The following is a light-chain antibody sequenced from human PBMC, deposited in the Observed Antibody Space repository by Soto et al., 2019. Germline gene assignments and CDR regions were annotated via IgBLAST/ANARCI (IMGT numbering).Light chain of an antibody. J-gene: IGKJ1*01. V-gene: IGKV1-13*02. CDR1: QGVSSA. CDR2: DAS. Sequence: ALPLTQSPSSLSASIGDRVTITCRASQGVSSALAWYQQRPGKAPKLLIYDASTLESGVPSTFSGSGSGTDFTLTISSLRPEDFATYYCQQFNSYPRTFGQGTTVEIK. CDR3: QQFNSYPRT.